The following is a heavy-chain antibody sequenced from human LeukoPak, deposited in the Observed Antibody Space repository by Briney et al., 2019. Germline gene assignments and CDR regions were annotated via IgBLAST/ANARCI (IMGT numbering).Heavy chain of an antibody. CDR2: IYYSGST. J-gene: IGHJ4*02. CDR3: ARDGYYGSGSYYTDKYYFDY. CDR1: GGSISSYY. Sequence: SETLSLTCTVSGGSISSYYWSWIRQPPGKGLEWIGYIYYSGSTNYNPSLKSRVTISVDTPKNQFSLKLSSVTAADTAVYYGARDGYYGSGSYYTDKYYFDYWGQGTLVSVSS. V-gene: IGHV4-59*01. D-gene: IGHD3-10*01.